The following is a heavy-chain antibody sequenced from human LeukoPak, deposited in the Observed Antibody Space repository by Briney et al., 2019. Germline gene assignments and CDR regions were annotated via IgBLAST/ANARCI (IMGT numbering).Heavy chain of an antibody. CDR1: GFTFSSYA. D-gene: IGHD6-13*01. V-gene: IGHV3-48*04. CDR2: ISSSGSTI. J-gene: IGHJ4*02. Sequence: GGSLRLSCAASGFTFSSYAMSWVRQAPGKGLEWVSYISSSGSTIYYADSVKGRFTISRDNAKNSLYLQMNSLRAEDTAVYYCARTSRAAAGTSWGQGTLVTVSS. CDR3: ARTSRAAAGTS.